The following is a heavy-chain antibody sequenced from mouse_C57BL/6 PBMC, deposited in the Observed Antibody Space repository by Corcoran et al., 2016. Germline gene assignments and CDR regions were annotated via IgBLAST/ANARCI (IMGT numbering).Heavy chain of an antibody. CDR1: GYTFTDYY. Sequence: EVQLQQSGPELVKPGASVKISCKASGYTFTDYYMNWVKQSHGKSLEWIGDINPNNGGTSYNQKFKGKATLTVDKSSSTAYMELRSLTSEDSAVYYCARWAYYDFPWFAYWGQGTLVTVSA. CDR2: INPNNGGT. V-gene: IGHV1-26*01. J-gene: IGHJ3*01. CDR3: ARWAYYDFPWFAY. D-gene: IGHD2-4*01.